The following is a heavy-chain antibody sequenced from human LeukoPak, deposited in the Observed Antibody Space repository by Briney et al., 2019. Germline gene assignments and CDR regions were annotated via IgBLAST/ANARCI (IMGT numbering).Heavy chain of an antibody. J-gene: IGHJ6*02. V-gene: IGHV3-23*01. CDR2: ISGSGGST. CDR1: GFTFSTYA. D-gene: IGHD2-15*01. Sequence: GGSLRLSCAASGFTFSTYAMSWVRQAPGKGLEWVSVISGSGGSTYYADSVKGRFTISRDNSKNTLSLQMNSLRAEDTAVYYCAKIGYCSGGSGSCSRYYYYGMDVWGQGTTVTVSS. CDR3: AKIGYCSGGSGSCSRYYYYGMDV.